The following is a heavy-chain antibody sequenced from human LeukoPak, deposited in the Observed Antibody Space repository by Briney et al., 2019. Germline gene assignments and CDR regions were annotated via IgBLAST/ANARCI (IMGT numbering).Heavy chain of an antibody. Sequence: PEGSLRLSCAASGFAFSNYEMNWVRQAPGKGLEWVSYICPSGGTITYADSVKGRFTISRDNAKNSLYLQMNSLGAEDTAVYYCVRVRYCSSTNCHGGWFDPWGQGTLVTVS. D-gene: IGHD2-2*01. CDR1: GFAFSNYE. CDR3: VRVRYCSSTNCHGGWFDP. J-gene: IGHJ5*02. V-gene: IGHV3-48*03. CDR2: ICPSGGTI.